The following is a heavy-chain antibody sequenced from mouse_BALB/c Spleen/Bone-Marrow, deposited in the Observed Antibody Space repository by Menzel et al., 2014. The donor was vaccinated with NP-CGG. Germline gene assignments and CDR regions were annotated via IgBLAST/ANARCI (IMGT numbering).Heavy chain of an antibody. CDR2: IDPANVNT. CDR1: GFNIKNTY. V-gene: IGHV14-3*02. CDR3: ATYYYGSSLFAY. J-gene: IGHJ3*01. Sequence: EVQLQQSGAELVKPGASVKSSCTASGFNIKNTYIHWVEQRPEQGLEWIGRIDPANVNTKYDPKFQGKATITADTSSNTAYLQLSSLTSEDTAVYYCATYYYGSSLFAYWGQGTLVTVSA. D-gene: IGHD1-1*01.